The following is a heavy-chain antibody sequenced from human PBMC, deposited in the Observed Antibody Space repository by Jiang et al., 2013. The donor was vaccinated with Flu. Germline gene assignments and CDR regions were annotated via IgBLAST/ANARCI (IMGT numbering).Heavy chain of an antibody. D-gene: IGHD3-22*01. V-gene: IGHV4-59*01. CDR1: GGSISSYY. CDR2: LLQWEH. Sequence: LLKPSETLSLTCTVSGGSISSYYWSWIRQPQEGTGVDWVYLLQWEHQLQPSLKSRVTISVDTSKNQFSLKLSSVTAADTAVYYCARDRGYDSSGYYYFYNWFDPWGQG. J-gene: IGHJ5*02. CDR3: ARDRGYDSSGYYYFYNWFDP.